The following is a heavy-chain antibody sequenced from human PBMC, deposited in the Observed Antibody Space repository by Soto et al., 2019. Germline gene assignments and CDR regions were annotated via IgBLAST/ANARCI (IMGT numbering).Heavy chain of an antibody. CDR3: AKCSVGTVRTSGWCNWFDP. D-gene: IGHD6-19*01. Sequence: EVRLLESGGGLAQPGGSRRLSCAASRFTFSSSAMNWVRQAPGKGLEWVSSIRVGGGDTFYADSVRGRFTVSRDISRNTLYLQMNSLRAEDTAIYYCAKCSVGTVRTSGWCNWFDPWGHGTLVTVSS. CDR1: RFTFSSSA. J-gene: IGHJ5*02. CDR2: IRVGGGDT. V-gene: IGHV3-23*01.